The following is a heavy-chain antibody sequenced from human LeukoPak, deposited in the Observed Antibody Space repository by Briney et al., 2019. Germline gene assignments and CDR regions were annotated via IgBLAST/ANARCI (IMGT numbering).Heavy chain of an antibody. CDR1: GFTFSSYA. Sequence: GGSLRLSCAASGFTFSSYAMSWVRQAPGKGLEWVSAISGSGGSTYYADSAKGRFTISRDNSKNTLYLQMNSLRAEDTAVYYCAKDGDVVPAALFDYWGQGTLVTVSS. J-gene: IGHJ4*02. CDR3: AKDGDVVPAALFDY. D-gene: IGHD2-2*01. V-gene: IGHV3-23*01. CDR2: ISGSGGST.